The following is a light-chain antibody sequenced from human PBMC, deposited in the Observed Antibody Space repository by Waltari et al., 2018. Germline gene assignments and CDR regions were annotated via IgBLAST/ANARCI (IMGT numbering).Light chain of an antibody. Sequence: QSALTQPPSASGSPGQSVTISCTGTFSDIGSTNFVSWYQQRPGTAPKLIIYAVNKRPAGVPVRFSGSKSGNTASLAVSGLQAEDEADYYCSSDAGSDYPYVFGTGTKVTVL. CDR3: SSDAGSDYPYV. J-gene: IGLJ1*01. CDR2: AVN. CDR1: FSDIGSTNF. V-gene: IGLV2-8*01.